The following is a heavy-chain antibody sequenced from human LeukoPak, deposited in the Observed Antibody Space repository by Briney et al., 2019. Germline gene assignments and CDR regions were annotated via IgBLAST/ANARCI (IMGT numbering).Heavy chain of an antibody. CDR3: AKGPTVTTFDY. V-gene: IGHV3-23*01. D-gene: IGHD4-17*01. Sequence: GGSLRLSCAASGFSVASYAMTWVRQAPGKGLDWVSAITGSGGSTYYADSVKGRFTISRDNSKNTLYLQMNSLRAEDTAVYYYAKGPTVTTFDYWGQGTLVSVSS. CDR1: GFSVASYA. CDR2: ITGSGGST. J-gene: IGHJ4*02.